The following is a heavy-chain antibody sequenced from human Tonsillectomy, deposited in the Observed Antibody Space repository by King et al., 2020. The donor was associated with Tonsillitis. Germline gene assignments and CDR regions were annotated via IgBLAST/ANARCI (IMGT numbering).Heavy chain of an antibody. Sequence: QLQESGPGLVQPSETLSPTCTVSGGSISNYYWSWIRQPPGKGLEWIGYVYYSGSTYYNPSLKSRVTISVDTSKNQFSLKLSSVTAADTAVYYCARDSVVDSAFDYSGPGTLVTVSS. CDR1: GGSISNYY. J-gene: IGHJ4*02. CDR2: VYYSGST. V-gene: IGHV4-59*01. D-gene: IGHD5/OR15-5a*01. CDR3: ARDSVVDSAFDY.